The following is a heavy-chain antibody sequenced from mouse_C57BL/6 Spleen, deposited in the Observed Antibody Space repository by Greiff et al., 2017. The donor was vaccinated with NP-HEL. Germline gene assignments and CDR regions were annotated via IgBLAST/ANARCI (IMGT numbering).Heavy chain of an antibody. CDR2: IDPSDSYT. J-gene: IGHJ1*03. V-gene: IGHV1-69*01. CDR3: ERSYDNDLYFDV. CDR1: GYTFTSYW. D-gene: IGHD2-4*01. Sequence: VQLVESGAELVMPGASVKLSCKASGYTFTSYWMHWVKQRPGQGLEWIGEIDPSDSYTNYNQKFKGKSTLTVDKSSSAAYMKLSSLTYENSTVYYCERSYDNDLYFDVWGTGTTVTVSS.